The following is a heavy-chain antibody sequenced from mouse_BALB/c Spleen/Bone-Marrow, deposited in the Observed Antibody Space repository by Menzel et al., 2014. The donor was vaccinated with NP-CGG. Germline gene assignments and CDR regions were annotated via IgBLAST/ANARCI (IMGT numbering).Heavy chain of an antibody. CDR1: GFSLSRYS. V-gene: IGHV2-6-4*01. CDR2: IWGGGST. Sequence: VKLVESGPGLVAPSQSLSITCTVSGFSLSRYSVHWVRQPPGKGLEWLGMIWGGGSTDYNSALKSRLSISKDNSKSRVFLKMNSLQTDDTAMYYCARNEDSNYYGSSLYYFDYWGQGTTLTVSS. D-gene: IGHD1-1*01. CDR3: ARNEDSNYYGSSLYYFDY. J-gene: IGHJ2*01.